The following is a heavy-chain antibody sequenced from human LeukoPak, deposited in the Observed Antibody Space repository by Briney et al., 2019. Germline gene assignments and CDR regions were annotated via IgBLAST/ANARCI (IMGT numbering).Heavy chain of an antibody. CDR3: AYSGSSIYYFDY. Sequence: GGSLRLSCAASGFTFSIYAMSWVRQAPGKGLEWVSGINWNGGSTGYADSVKGRFTISRDNAKNSLYLQMNSLRAEDTALYYCAYSGSSIYYFDYWGQGTLVTVSS. D-gene: IGHD3-10*01. J-gene: IGHJ4*02. V-gene: IGHV3-20*04. CDR2: INWNGGST. CDR1: GFTFSIYA.